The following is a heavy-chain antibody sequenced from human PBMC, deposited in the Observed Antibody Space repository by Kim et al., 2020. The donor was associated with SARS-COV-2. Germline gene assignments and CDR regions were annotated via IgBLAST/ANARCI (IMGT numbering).Heavy chain of an antibody. V-gene: IGHV3-9*01. J-gene: IGHJ5*01. Sequence: GGSLRLSCAASGFTFGDYAMHWVRQAPGKGLEWVSGIGWNRGTIGYADSVKGRFAISRDNAKNSLSLQMNSLRPEDTALYYCAREVAVASNSAMDSWGQG. CDR3: AREVAVASNSAMDS. CDR1: GFTFGDYA. D-gene: IGHD6-19*01. CDR2: IGWNRGTI.